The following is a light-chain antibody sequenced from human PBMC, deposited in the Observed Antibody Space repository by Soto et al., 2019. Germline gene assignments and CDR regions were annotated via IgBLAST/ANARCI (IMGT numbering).Light chain of an antibody. CDR2: GAS. CDR1: QSVSSTY. CDR3: QHYGSSPLFT. Sequence: EIVLTQSPGTLSLSPGERATLSCRASQSVSSTYLAWYQQKPGQAPRLLIYGASSRATGIPDRFSGSGSGTDFTLTISRLEPEDVAVYYCQHYGSSPLFTFGPGTNVDFK. J-gene: IGKJ3*01. V-gene: IGKV3-20*01.